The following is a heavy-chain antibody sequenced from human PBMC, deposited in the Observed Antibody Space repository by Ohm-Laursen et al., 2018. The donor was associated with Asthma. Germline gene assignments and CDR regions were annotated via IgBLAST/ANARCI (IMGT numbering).Heavy chain of an antibody. D-gene: IGHD2-15*01. J-gene: IGHJ6*02. V-gene: IGHV1-46*01. CDR3: ARDGGYCSGGSCYSGPYYYYGMDV. CDR2: INPSGGST. CDR1: GYTFTSYY. Sequence: GSSVKVSCKASGYTFTSYYMHWVRQAPGQGLEWMGIINPSGGSTSYAQKFQGRVTVTADESTSTVYMELSSLRSDDTAVYYCARDGGYCSGGSCYSGPYYYYGMDVWGQGTTVTVSS.